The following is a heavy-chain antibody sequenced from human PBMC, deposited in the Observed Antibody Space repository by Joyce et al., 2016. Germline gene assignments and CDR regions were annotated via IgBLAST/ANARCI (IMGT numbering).Heavy chain of an antibody. V-gene: IGHV3-53*01. J-gene: IGHJ6*02. Sequence: EVQLVESGGGLIQPGGSLRLSCAASGFTVSGNYMSWVRQAPGKGLEWFSVIYSGGSTYYPDSVKGRFTISRDNSKNTLDLQMNSLRAEDTVVYYCASQYQHRYYYYGMDVWGQGTTVTVSS. CDR3: ASQYQHRYYYYGMDV. D-gene: IGHD3-3*02. CDR2: IYSGGST. CDR1: GFTVSGNY.